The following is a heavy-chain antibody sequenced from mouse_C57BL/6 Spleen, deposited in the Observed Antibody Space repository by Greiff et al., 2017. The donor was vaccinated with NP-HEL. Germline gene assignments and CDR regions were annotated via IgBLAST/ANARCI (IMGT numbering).Heavy chain of an antibody. D-gene: IGHD2-4*01. Sequence: EVQLQQSGPELVKPGALVKISCKASGYTFTDYYMNWVKQSHGKSLEWIGDINPNNGGTSYNQKFKGKATLTVDKSSSTAYMELRSLTSEDSAVYYCARDYDSWFAYWGQGTLVTVSA. CDR3: ARDYDSWFAY. J-gene: IGHJ3*01. CDR2: INPNNGGT. V-gene: IGHV1-26*01. CDR1: GYTFTDYY.